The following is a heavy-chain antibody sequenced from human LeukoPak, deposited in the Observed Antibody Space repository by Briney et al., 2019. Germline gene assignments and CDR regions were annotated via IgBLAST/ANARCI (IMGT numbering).Heavy chain of an antibody. Sequence: SRTLSLTCNVSGASIRTYYWCWIRQPPGKGLEWVGHISISGGTRYNPSLKSRVTISVDTSMNQVSLKLNSVTAADTALYYCAREQAVAGLGFDYWGQGTLVTVSS. CDR2: ISISGGT. CDR3: AREQAVAGLGFDY. D-gene: IGHD6-19*01. V-gene: IGHV4-59*01. CDR1: GASIRTYY. J-gene: IGHJ4*02.